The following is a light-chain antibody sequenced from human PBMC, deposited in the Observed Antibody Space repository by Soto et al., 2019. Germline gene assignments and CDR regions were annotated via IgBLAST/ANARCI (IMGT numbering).Light chain of an antibody. J-gene: IGKJ3*01. CDR3: QHRHN. Sequence: EVVLTQSPATLSLSPGDRATLSCRASQSVSIDFAWYQLKPGQAPRILIYDASNRATGIPARFSGSGSGTDFTLTISSLEPEDFAVYYCQHRHNFGPGTKVDIK. CDR1: QSVSID. CDR2: DAS. V-gene: IGKV3-11*01.